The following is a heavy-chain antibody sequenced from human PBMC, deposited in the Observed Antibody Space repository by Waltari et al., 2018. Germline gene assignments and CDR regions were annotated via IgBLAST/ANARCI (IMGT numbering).Heavy chain of an antibody. CDR1: GFTFDDYA. V-gene: IGHV3-9*01. CDR3: AKESTEEGFDY. J-gene: IGHJ4*02. CDR2: ISGNSGSI. Sequence: EVQLVESGGGLVQPGRSLRLSCAASGFTFDDYAMHWVRQAPGKGLEWVSGISGNSGSIGYADSVKGRFTISRDNAKNSLYLQMNSLRAEDTALYYCAKESTEEGFDYWGQGTLVTVSS.